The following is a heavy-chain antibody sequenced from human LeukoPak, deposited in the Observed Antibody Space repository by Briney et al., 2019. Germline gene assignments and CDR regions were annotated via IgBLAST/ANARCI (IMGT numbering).Heavy chain of an antibody. CDR2: IIPILGIA. Sequence: VASVKVSCKASGGTFSSYTISWVRQAPGQGPEWMGRIIPILGIANYAQKFQGRVTITADKSTSTAYMELSSLRSEDTAVYYCARDRPPRYCSGGSCYLNWFDPWGQGTLVTVSS. V-gene: IGHV1-69*04. CDR1: GGTFSSYT. J-gene: IGHJ5*02. CDR3: ARDRPPRYCSGGSCYLNWFDP. D-gene: IGHD2-15*01.